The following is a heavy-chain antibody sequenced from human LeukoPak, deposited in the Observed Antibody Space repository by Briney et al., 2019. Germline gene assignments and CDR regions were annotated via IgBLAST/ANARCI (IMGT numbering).Heavy chain of an antibody. J-gene: IGHJ4*02. V-gene: IGHV3-23*01. CDR1: GFTFSSYA. CDR3: AKTKASPTYFDY. CDR2: ISGSGGST. Sequence: GSLRLSCAASGFTFSSYAMSWVRQAPGKGLEWASAISGSGGSTYYADSVKGRFTISRDNSKNTLYLQMNSLRAEDTAVYYCAKTKASPTYFDYWGQGTLVTVSS.